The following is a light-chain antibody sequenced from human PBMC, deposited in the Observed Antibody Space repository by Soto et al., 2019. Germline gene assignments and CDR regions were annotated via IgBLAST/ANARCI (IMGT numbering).Light chain of an antibody. V-gene: IGKV3-11*01. CDR2: DAS. J-gene: IGKJ1*01. CDR3: QQRSRWPRT. Sequence: EIVLTQSPATLSLSPGERATLSCRASQTVSSYLAWYQQKPGQAPRLLIYDASNRAPGIPARFSGSGSGADLALTISSLEPEDFAVYYCQQRSRWPRTFGQGTKVDI. CDR1: QTVSSY.